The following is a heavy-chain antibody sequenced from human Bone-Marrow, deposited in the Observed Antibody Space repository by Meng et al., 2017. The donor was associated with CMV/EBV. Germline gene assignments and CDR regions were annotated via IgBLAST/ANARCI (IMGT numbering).Heavy chain of an antibody. D-gene: IGHD6-6*01. CDR2: ISAYNGNT. Sequence: ASVKVSCKAFGYTFNNYGLSWVRQAPGQGLEWMGWISAYNGNTNYAQKFQGRVTMTTDTSTSTAYMELRSLKSDDTAVYNCARGQGQLGGTQIDYWGHGTLVTVPS. J-gene: IGHJ4*01. V-gene: IGHV1-18*04. CDR3: ARGQGQLGGTQIDY. CDR1: GYTFNNYG.